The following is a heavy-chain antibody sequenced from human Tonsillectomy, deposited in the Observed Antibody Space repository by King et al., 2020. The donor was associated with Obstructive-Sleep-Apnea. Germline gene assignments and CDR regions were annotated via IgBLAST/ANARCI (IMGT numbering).Heavy chain of an antibody. D-gene: IGHD3-9*01. J-gene: IGHJ4*02. CDR3: AKDISYDILTGDFDY. V-gene: IGHV3-9*01. CDR2: ISWNGGSR. Sequence: VQLVESGGGLAQPGRSLRLSCAASGFTFDDYAMHCVRQAPGKGLEWVSGISWNGGSRGYAVSVKGRFTISRDNAKSSLYLQMNSLRAEDTALYYCAKDISYDILTGDFDYWGQGTLVTVSS. CDR1: GFTFDDYA.